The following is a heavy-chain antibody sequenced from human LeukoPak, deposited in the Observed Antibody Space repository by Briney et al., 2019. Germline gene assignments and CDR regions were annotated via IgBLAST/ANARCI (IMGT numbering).Heavy chain of an antibody. CDR2: IRSDGSDT. D-gene: IGHD2-21*02. CDR3: AKEVDCPSDCLFFHS. J-gene: IGHJ4*02. CDR1: GFTFSDTW. Sequence: PGGSLRLSCAASGFTFSDTWMHWVRQAPGEGLVWVSRIRSDGSDTRYAESVKGRFTISRDNAKNTLYLQMNSLRAEDTAVYYCAKEVDCPSDCLFFHSWGQGTLVTVSS. V-gene: IGHV3-74*01.